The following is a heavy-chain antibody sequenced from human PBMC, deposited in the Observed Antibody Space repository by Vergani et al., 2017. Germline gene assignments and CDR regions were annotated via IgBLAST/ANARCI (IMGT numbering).Heavy chain of an antibody. CDR1: GYTFPSYY. CDR2: INPSGGST. Sequence: VQLVQSGAEVKKPGASVKVSCKASGYTFPSYYMHWVRQAPGQGLEWMGIINPSGGSTSYAQKFQGRVTMTRDTSTSTVYMELSSLRSEDTAVYYCNLGGYYYYYMDGWGKGTTVTVSS. V-gene: IGHV1-46*01. CDR3: NLGGYYYYYMDG. J-gene: IGHJ6*03.